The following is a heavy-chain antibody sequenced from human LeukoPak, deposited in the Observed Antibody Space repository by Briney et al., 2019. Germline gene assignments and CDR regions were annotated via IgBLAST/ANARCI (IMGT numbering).Heavy chain of an antibody. CDR2: ITDDGSNQ. D-gene: IGHD1-26*01. Sequence: GTSLRLSCAGSGFRFSTYGIHWVRQAPARGLEWVALITDDGSNQYYADSVKGRFTISRDNSKSTMYLQMNGLRSEDTAVYYCATKESGTYYNWGQGTLVTVSS. CDR3: ATKESGTYYN. V-gene: IGHV3-30*03. J-gene: IGHJ4*02. CDR1: GFRFSTYG.